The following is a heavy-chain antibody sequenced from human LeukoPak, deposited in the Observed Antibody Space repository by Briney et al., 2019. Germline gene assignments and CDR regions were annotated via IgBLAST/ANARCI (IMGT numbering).Heavy chain of an antibody. D-gene: IGHD3-22*01. CDR1: SGSISSSGYY. CDR2: IYYSGST. V-gene: IGHV4-31*03. CDR3: ARHRYYYDSSGYYYQP. Sequence: SETLSLTCTVSSGSISSSGYYCSWIRQHPGKGLEWIGCIYYSGSTYYNPSLKSRVTISVDTSKNQFSLSLSSVTAADTAVYYCARHRYYYDSSGYYYQPWGQGTLVTVSS. J-gene: IGHJ5*02.